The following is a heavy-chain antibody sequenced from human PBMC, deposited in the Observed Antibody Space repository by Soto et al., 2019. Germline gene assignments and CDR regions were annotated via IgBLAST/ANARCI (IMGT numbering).Heavy chain of an antibody. CDR3: ARRGMAAVDLDY. D-gene: IGHD6-19*01. CDR1: VYTFTSNN. J-gene: IGHJ4*02. Sequence: GASVKVSCKASVYTFTSNNIHWVRQAPGQGPEWMGIIYSSSGNAVYAQKFQGRVTLTRDTSTGTVYMELSSLRSEDTAVYYCARRGMAAVDLDYWGQGTLVTVSS. CDR2: IYSSSGNA. V-gene: IGHV1-46*01.